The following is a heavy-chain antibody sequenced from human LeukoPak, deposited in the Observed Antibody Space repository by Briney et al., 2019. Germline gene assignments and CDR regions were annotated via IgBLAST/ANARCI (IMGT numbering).Heavy chain of an antibody. J-gene: IGHJ6*02. CDR1: GYRFTDYW. CDR3: ARGAAGTTPDYYYFGLDV. D-gene: IGHD1-7*01. Sequence: GESLKISCKGSGYRFTDYWIGWVRQIPGKGLEWMGIIYPGDSDTRYSPSFQGQVTISADKSINTAHLQWSSPKASDTAMYYCARGAAGTTPDYYYFGLDVWGQGTTVRVSS. CDR2: IYPGDSDT. V-gene: IGHV5-51*01.